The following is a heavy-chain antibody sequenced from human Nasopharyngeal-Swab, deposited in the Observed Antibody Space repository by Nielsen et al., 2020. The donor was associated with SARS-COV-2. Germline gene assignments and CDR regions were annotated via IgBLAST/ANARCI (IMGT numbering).Heavy chain of an antibody. D-gene: IGHD6-19*01. V-gene: IGHV3-53*01. CDR1: GFTVSSNY. Sequence: GESLKISCAASGFTVSSNYMSWVRQAPGKGLEWVSLIYGGGSTYYADSVKGRFTISRDNSKNTLYLHMNSLRADDTAVYYCARGNSGWSLNYYYYGMDVWGQGTTVTASS. J-gene: IGHJ6*02. CDR2: IYGGGST. CDR3: ARGNSGWSLNYYYYGMDV.